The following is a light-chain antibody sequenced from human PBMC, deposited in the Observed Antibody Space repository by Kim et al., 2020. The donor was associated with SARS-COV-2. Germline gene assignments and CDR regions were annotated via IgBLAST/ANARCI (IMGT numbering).Light chain of an antibody. V-gene: IGKV1-5*03. CDR2: KAS. CDR1: QSISSW. CDR3: QQYHAWWT. Sequence: DIQVTQSPSTLSASVGDSVTITCRASQSISSWLAWYQQKPGKAPKLLIYKASTLESGVPSRFSGSGSGTEFTLTISSLQPDDFATYYCQQYHAWWTFGQGTKVDIK. J-gene: IGKJ1*01.